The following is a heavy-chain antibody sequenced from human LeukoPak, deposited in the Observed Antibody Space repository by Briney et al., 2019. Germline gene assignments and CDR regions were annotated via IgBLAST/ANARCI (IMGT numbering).Heavy chain of an antibody. CDR3: ARDVGARIEGY. V-gene: IGHV4-4*02. D-gene: IGHD1-26*01. Sequence: DPSETLSLTCAVSGGSISSSNWWSWVRQPPGKGLEWIGEIYHSGSINYKSSLKSRVTISVDKSKNQFSLKLSSVTAADTAVYYCARDVGARIEGYWGQGTLVTVSS. J-gene: IGHJ4*02. CDR1: GGSISSSNW. CDR2: IYHSGSI.